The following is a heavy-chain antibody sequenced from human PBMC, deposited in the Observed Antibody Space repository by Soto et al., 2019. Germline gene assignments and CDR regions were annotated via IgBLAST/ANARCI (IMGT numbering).Heavy chain of an antibody. J-gene: IGHJ6*02. V-gene: IGHV4-4*07. CDR2: IYTSGST. Sequence: XETLCLTCTVAGGSISSYYWSWIRQPAGKGLEWIGRIYTSGSTHYNPSLKSRVTLSVDTSKNQFSLKLTSVTAADTAVYFCAGDQGYYYSGTDVWGQGNTVTVSS. CDR3: AGDQGYYYSGTDV. CDR1: GGSISSYY.